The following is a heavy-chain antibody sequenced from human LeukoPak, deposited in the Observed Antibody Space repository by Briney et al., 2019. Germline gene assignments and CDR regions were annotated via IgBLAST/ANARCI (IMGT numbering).Heavy chain of an antibody. J-gene: IGHJ4*02. CDR1: GFIFSSYS. CDR3: ARDNFGIAAAGNFDY. CDR2: ISSSSSYI. V-gene: IGHV3-21*01. Sequence: GGSLRLSCATSGFIFSSYSMNWVRQAPGKGLEWVSSISSSSSYIYYADSVKGRFTISRDNAKNSLYLQMNSLRAEDTAVYYCARDNFGIAAAGNFDYWGQGTLVTVSS. D-gene: IGHD6-13*01.